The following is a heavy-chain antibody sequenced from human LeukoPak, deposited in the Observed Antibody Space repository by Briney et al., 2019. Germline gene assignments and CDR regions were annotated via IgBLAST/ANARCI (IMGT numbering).Heavy chain of an antibody. CDR1: GFTFSSYS. D-gene: IGHD6-13*01. Sequence: GGSLRLSCAASGFTFSSYSMNWVRQAPGKGLEWISYITNDGDTMYYADSVKGRFTISGDNAKNSLYLQMNSLRAEDTAVYYCARGGDGTSWFHNAFDIWGQGTMVTVSS. J-gene: IGHJ3*02. CDR2: ITNDGDTM. V-gene: IGHV3-48*04. CDR3: ARGGDGTSWFHNAFDI.